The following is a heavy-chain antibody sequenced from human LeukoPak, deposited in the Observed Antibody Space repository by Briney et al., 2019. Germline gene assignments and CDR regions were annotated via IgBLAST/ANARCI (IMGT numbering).Heavy chain of an antibody. J-gene: IGHJ4*02. CDR3: TTVTRAYNYDYNFDF. V-gene: IGHV3-15*01. Sequence: GGSLRLSCAASGFTFGTYAMNWVRQAPGKGLEWVGRVKSRSDGGTTDYAAPVQGRFTISRDDSINTLYLQMTSLKTEDTALYYCTTVTRAYNYDYNFDFWGQGTLVTVSS. CDR2: VKSRSDGGTT. CDR1: GFTFGTYA. D-gene: IGHD5-18*01.